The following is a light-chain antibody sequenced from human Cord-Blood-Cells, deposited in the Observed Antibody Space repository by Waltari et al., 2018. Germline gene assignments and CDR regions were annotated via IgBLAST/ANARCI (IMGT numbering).Light chain of an antibody. J-gene: IGKJ4*01. CDR2: GAS. V-gene: IGKV3-15*01. CDR1: QSVSSN. CDR3: QQYNNWPLT. Sequence: EIVMTHSPATLPVSPGERATLSCRASQSVSSNLAGYQQKPGQAPRLLIYGASTRPTGIPARFRGSGSGTDFTLTMSSLQSEDFAVYYCQQYNNWPLTFGGGTKVEIK.